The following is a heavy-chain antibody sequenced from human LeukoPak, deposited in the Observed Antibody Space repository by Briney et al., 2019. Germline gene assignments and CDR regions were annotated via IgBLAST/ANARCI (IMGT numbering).Heavy chain of an antibody. CDR2: IYNNGNS. Sequence: SQTLSLTCTVSGGSISSGHSWSWIRQLPGKGLEWIGYIYNNGNSYYNPSLKSRVIISVDTSTDQFSLKLSSVTAADTALYYCAREGAWDTAAVRRAFDIWGQGTMVTVSS. CDR3: AREGAWDTAAVRRAFDI. V-gene: IGHV4-31*03. J-gene: IGHJ3*02. D-gene: IGHD5-18*01. CDR1: GGSISSGHS.